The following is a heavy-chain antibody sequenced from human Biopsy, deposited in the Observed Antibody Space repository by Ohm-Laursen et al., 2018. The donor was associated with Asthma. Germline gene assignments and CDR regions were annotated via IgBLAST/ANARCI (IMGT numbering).Heavy chain of an antibody. CDR3: ARSAKTIFGVVMGSYYYGMDV. Sequence: SQTLFLTCAVYGGSFSGYYWSWIRQPPGKGLEWIGEINHSGSTNYNPSLKSRVTISVDTSKNQFSLKLSSVTAADTAVYYCARSAKTIFGVVMGSYYYGMDVWGQGTTVTVSS. CDR1: GGSFSGYY. V-gene: IGHV4-34*01. D-gene: IGHD3-3*01. CDR2: INHSGST. J-gene: IGHJ6*02.